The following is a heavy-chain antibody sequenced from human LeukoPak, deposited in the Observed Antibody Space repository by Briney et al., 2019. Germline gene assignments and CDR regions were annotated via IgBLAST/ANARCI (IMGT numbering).Heavy chain of an antibody. CDR2: IWYDGSNR. D-gene: IGHD3-22*01. Sequence: GGSLRLSCAASGFTFSSYGMHWVRQAPGKGLEWVAVIWYDGSNRYYADSVKGRFTISRDNSKNTLYLQMNSLRAEDTAVYYCARAFNTYYYDSSGYFHYWGQGTLVTVSS. V-gene: IGHV3-33*01. CDR1: GFTFSSYG. J-gene: IGHJ4*02. CDR3: ARAFNTYYYDSSGYFHY.